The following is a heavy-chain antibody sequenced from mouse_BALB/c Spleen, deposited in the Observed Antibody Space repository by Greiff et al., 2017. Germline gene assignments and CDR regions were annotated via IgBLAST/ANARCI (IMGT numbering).Heavy chain of an antibody. V-gene: IGHV3-2*02. J-gene: IGHJ4*01. CDR1: GYSITSDYA. CDR3: ARAVYYGRLDY. D-gene: IGHD1-1*01. Sequence: EVKLQESGPGLVKPSQSLSLTCTVTGYSITSDYAWNWIRQFPGNKLEWMGYISYSGSTSYNPSLKSRISITRDTSKNQFFLQLNSVTTEDTATYYCARAVYYGRLDYWGQGTSVTVSS. CDR2: ISYSGST.